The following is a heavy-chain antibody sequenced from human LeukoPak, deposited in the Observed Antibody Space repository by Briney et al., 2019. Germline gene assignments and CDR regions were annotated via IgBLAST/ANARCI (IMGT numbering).Heavy chain of an antibody. CDR1: GYTFTGYY. D-gene: IGHD3-10*01. Sequence: ASVKVSCKASGYTFTGYYMHWVRQAPGQGLEWMGRINPNSGGTNYAQKFQGRVTMTRDTSISTAYMELSRLRSDDTAVYYCARGESVRGVGDYWGQGTLVTVSS. CDR3: ARGESVRGVGDY. CDR2: INPNSGGT. J-gene: IGHJ4*02. V-gene: IGHV1-2*06.